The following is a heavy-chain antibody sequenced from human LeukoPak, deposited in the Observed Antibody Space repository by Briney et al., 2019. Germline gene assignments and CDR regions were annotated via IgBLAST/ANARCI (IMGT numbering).Heavy chain of an antibody. CDR2: IYTGGST. CDR1: GFTVSSNY. D-gene: IGHD1-26*01. J-gene: IGHJ4*02. CDR3: ARGPQGAPDY. V-gene: IGHV3-53*05. Sequence: SGGSLRLSCTASGFTVSSNYMSWVRQPPGMGLEWVSVIYTGGSTYYADSVKGRITISRDNSKNTLYLQMNSLRAEDTAVYYCARGPQGAPDYWGQGTLVTVSS.